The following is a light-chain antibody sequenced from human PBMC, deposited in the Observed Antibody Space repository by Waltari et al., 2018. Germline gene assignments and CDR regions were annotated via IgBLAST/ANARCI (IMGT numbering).Light chain of an antibody. CDR1: QSVFYANNKNY. Sequence: DIVMTQSPDSLGVSLGERATIHCKSSQSVFYANNKNYLAWYQQRPGQPPKLLIYWASTRASGVPDRFSGSGSGTDFTLTISSLLAEDAAIYYCQQYDSPPWTFGQGTKVEI. J-gene: IGKJ1*01. CDR2: WAS. V-gene: IGKV4-1*01. CDR3: QQYDSPPWT.